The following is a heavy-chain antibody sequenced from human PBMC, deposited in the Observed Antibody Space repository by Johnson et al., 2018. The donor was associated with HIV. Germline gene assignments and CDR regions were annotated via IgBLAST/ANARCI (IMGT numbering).Heavy chain of an antibody. CDR3: AKDIGRWLQLGAFDI. V-gene: IGHV3-43*01. CDR2: ISWDGGST. D-gene: IGHD5-24*01. CDR1: GFTFDDYT. Sequence: VQLVESGGVVVQPGGSLRLSCAASGFTFDDYTMHWVRQAPGKGLEWVSLISWDGGSTYYADSVKGRFTISRDNSKNSLYLQMNSLRTEDTALYYCAKDIGRWLQLGAFDIWGQGTMVTVSS. J-gene: IGHJ3*02.